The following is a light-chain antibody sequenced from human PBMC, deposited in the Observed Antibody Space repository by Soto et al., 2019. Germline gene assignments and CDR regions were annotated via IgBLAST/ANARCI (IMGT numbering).Light chain of an antibody. Sequence: ENVLTQSPGTLSLYPRERATLSCRASQSVSSSYLAWYQQKPGQAPRLLIYGASSRATGIPDRFSGSGSGTDFTLTISRLEPEDFAVYYCQQYGSSPSFGQGTKVDIK. V-gene: IGKV3-20*01. CDR2: GAS. J-gene: IGKJ1*01. CDR3: QQYGSSPS. CDR1: QSVSSSY.